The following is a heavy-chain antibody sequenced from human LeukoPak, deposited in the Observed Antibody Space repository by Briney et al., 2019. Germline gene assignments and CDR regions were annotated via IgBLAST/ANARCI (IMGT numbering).Heavy chain of an antibody. Sequence: GGSLRLSCAASGFSVNNNYIDWVRQAPGKGLEWVANINQDGTEKYYVDSVKGRFTISRDDAKSSLYLQMNSLRVEDTAVYYCARVYGSGQGNWGQGTLVTVSS. D-gene: IGHD3-10*01. V-gene: IGHV3-7*04. CDR3: ARVYGSGQGN. CDR2: INQDGTEK. J-gene: IGHJ4*02. CDR1: GFSVNNNY.